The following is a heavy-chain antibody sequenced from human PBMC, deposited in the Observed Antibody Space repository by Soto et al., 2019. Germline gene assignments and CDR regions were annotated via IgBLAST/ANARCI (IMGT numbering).Heavy chain of an antibody. V-gene: IGHV4-30-2*01. Sequence: PSETLSLTCTVSGGSVSSGSYSWSWIRQPPGKGLEWIGYIYHSGSTYYNPSLKSRVTISVDRSKNQFSLKLSSVTAADTAVYYCASISTSYYYGMDVWGQGTTVTVSS. CDR3: ASISTSYYYGMDV. D-gene: IGHD2-2*01. CDR2: IYHSGST. CDR1: GGSVSSGSYS. J-gene: IGHJ6*02.